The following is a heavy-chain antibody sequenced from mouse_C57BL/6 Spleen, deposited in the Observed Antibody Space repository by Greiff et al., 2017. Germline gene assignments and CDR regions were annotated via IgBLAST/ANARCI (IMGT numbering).Heavy chain of an antibody. V-gene: IGHV1-78*01. CDR3: ALDSSGYGAWFAY. CDR1: GYTFTDHT. Sequence: VKLMESDAELVKPGASVKISCKVSGYTFTDHTIHWMKQRPEQGLEWIGYIYPRDGSTKYNEKFKGKATLTADKSSSTAYMQLNSLTSEDSAVYFCALDSSGYGAWFAYWGQGTLVTVSA. D-gene: IGHD3-2*02. J-gene: IGHJ3*01. CDR2: IYPRDGST.